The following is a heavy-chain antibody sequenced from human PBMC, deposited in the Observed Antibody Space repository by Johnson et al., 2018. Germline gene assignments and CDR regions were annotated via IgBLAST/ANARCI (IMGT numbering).Heavy chain of an antibody. CDR1: GGSINNYY. CDR2: IYYSGST. Sequence: QVQLQESGPGLVKPSETLSLTCTVSGGSINNYYWSWIRQPPGKGLEWIGYIYYSGSTNYNPSLKSRVTISVDTSKNQFSLKLGSGTAADTALYYCARWTLRPVDAFDSWGQGTMVTVSS. J-gene: IGHJ3*02. V-gene: IGHV4-59*01. D-gene: IGHD3-3*01. CDR3: ARWTLRPVDAFDS.